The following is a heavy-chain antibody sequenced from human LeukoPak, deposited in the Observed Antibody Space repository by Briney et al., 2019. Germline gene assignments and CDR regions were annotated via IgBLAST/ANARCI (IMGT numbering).Heavy chain of an antibody. CDR2: IKSKTDGGTP. V-gene: IGHV3-15*01. CDR1: GFTFTNAW. Sequence: GGSLRLSCAASGFTFTNAWMSWVRQAPGKGLEWVGRIKSKTDGGTPDNAAPVKGRFTISRDDSKNTLYLQMNSLKTEDTAVYYCTGVSRSSWYDYWGQGTLVTVSS. D-gene: IGHD6-13*01. J-gene: IGHJ4*02. CDR3: TGVSRSSWYDY.